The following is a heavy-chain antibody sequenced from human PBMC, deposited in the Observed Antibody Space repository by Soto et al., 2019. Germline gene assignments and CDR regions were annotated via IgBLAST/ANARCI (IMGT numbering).Heavy chain of an antibody. CDR2: SDGSSAYT. Sequence: QVQLLESGGGLVKPGGSLRLSCAASGFTFSDYYMNWIRQAPGKVLEWLSYSDGSSAYTNYADSVKGRFTISRDNAKNSLFLQWTSLRDEQAAVYYWASAVGNYSRRSVWGHETKVTVTS. V-gene: IGHV3-11*03. J-gene: IGHJ6*02. CDR3: ASAVGNYSRRSV. D-gene: IGHD1-26*01. CDR1: GFTFSDYY.